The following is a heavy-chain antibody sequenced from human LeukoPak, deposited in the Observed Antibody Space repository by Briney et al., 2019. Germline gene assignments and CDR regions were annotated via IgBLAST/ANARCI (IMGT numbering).Heavy chain of an antibody. J-gene: IGHJ4*02. V-gene: IGHV4-34*01. CDR3: ARASPRSRDSSGYYSDY. CDR2: INHSGST. Sequence: PSETLSLTCAVSGGSFSGYYWSWIRQPPGKGLEWIGEINHSGSTNYNPSLKSRVTISVDTSKNQFSLKLSSVTAADTAVYYCARASPRSRDSSGYYSDYWGQGTLVTVSS. D-gene: IGHD3-22*01. CDR1: GGSFSGYY.